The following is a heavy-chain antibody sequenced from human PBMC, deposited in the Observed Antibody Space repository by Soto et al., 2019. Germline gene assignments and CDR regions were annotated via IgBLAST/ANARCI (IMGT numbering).Heavy chain of an antibody. D-gene: IGHD3-10*01. Sequence: PLGGSLRLSCVASGFSFEDYDMHWVRQVPGKGLEWVSSISSNSGAIKYADSVKGRFSLSRDNAKNSMYLQMTSLSADDTAVYYCAREISAGFGEPWLDPWGQGTLVTVSS. J-gene: IGHJ5*02. CDR2: ISSNSGAI. CDR3: AREISAGFGEPWLDP. V-gene: IGHV3-9*01. CDR1: GFSFEDYD.